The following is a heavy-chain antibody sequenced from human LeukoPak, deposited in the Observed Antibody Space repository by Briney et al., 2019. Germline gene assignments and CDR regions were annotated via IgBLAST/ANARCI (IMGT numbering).Heavy chain of an antibody. V-gene: IGHV1-2*02. CDR2: INPNSGGT. D-gene: IGHD3-16*01. J-gene: IGHJ6*03. CDR1: GYTFTGYY. CDR3: ARDRMITRAYYMDV. Sequence: PWASVKVSCKASGYTFTGYYMHWVRQAPGQGLEWMGWINPNSGGTNYAQKFQGRVTMTRDTSISTAYMELSRLRSDDTAVYYCARDRMITRAYYMDVWGKGTTVTVSS.